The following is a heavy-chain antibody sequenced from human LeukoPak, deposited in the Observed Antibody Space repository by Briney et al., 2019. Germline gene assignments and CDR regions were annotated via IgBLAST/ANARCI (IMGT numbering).Heavy chain of an antibody. CDR1: GDSISTSSYY. J-gene: IGHJ5*02. D-gene: IGHD3-22*01. CDR2: IHHNWNT. V-gene: IGHV4-39*07. CDR3: ATDRGYYDTIGYTYNWFDP. Sequence: SETLSLTCLVSGDSISTSSYYWGWIRQPPGKGLEWIASIHHNWNTYYNPSLKSRVIVSLDKSKNQFSLILRSVTAADTAVYYCATDRGYYDTIGYTYNWFDPWGQGTLVTVSS.